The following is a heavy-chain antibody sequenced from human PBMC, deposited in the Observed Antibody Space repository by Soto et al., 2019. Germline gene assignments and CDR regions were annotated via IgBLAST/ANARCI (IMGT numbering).Heavy chain of an antibody. CDR2: IYYSGST. CDR1: GGSISSSSYY. CDR3: ARLYSSSWYSHYYYCYGMDV. Sequence: DTLSLTCTVSGGSISSSSYYWGWIRQPPGKGLEWIGSIYYSGSTYYNPSLKSRVTISVDTSKNQFSLKLSSVTAADTAVYYCARLYSSSWYSHYYYCYGMDVWGQGTTVTVSS. V-gene: IGHV4-39*01. J-gene: IGHJ6*02. D-gene: IGHD6-13*01.